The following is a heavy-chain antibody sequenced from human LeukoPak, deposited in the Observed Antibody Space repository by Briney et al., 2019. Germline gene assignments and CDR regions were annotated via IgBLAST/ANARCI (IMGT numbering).Heavy chain of an antibody. Sequence: ASVKVSCKASGYTFLDYYMHWVRQAPGQGLEWMGWINPNSGGTNYAQKFQGRVTVTRDTSISTVYMELSRLKSDDTAVYYCARDQVARDIVVVLAATGTIDYWGQGTLVTVSS. CDR3: ARDQVARDIVVVLAATGTIDY. D-gene: IGHD2-15*01. V-gene: IGHV1-2*02. J-gene: IGHJ4*02. CDR2: INPNSGGT. CDR1: GYTFLDYY.